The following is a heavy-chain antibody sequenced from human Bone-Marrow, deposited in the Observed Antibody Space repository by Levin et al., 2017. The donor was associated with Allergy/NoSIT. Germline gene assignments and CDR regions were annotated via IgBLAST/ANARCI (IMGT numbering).Heavy chain of an antibody. J-gene: IGHJ6*03. CDR3: ARDRGITTFPDYYMDG. CDR1: GFTFSSYG. V-gene: IGHV3-33*01. Sequence: PGGSLRLSCAASGFTFSSYGMHWVRQAPGKGLEWVAVIWYDGSNKYYADSVKGRFTISRDNSKNTLYLQMNSLRAEDTAVYYCARDRGITTFPDYYMDGWGKGTTVTVSS. D-gene: IGHD3-3*01. CDR2: IWYDGSNK.